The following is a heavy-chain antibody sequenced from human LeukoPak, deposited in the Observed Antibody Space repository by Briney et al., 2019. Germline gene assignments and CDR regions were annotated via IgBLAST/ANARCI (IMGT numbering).Heavy chain of an antibody. CDR3: ARAPTGYDIFDY. CDR1: GYTFTSYY. J-gene: IGHJ4*02. V-gene: IGHV1-46*01. CDR2: INPSGGST. D-gene: IGHD3-9*01. Sequence: GASVKVSCKASGYTFTSYYMHWVRQAPGQGLEWMGIINPSGGSTSYAQKLQGRVTMTRDTSTSTVYMELSSLRSEDTAVYYCARAPTGYDIFDYWGQGTLVTVSS.